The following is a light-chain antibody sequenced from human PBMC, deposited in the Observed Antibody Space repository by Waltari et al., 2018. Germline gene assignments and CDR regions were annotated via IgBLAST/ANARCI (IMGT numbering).Light chain of an antibody. CDR2: GAS. J-gene: IGKJ1*01. V-gene: IGKV3D-15*01. Sequence: EIVMTQSPATLSVSPGDRATPSCRASQSVSSNLAWYQQKPGQAPRLLIYGASIRATGIPARFSGSGSGTEFTLTISSLQSEDFAVYYCQQYNNWPPWTFGQGTKVEIK. CDR1: QSVSSN. CDR3: QQYNNWPPWT.